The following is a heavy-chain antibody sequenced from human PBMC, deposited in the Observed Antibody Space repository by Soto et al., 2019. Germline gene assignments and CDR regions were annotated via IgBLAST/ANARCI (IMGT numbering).Heavy chain of an antibody. V-gene: IGHV1-69*06. CDR2: IIPVFGSA. Sequence: QVQLVQSGPEVKKPGSSVRVSCKASGGAFNTFALSWVRQAPGQGLEWMGGIIPVFGSADYAQKFQGKITITADKSTSTVYMELSGLRSGDTAVYYCARGGYSSTWSNLLDRSGLDVWGQGTTVTVSS. CDR3: ARGGYSSTWSNLLDRSGLDV. J-gene: IGHJ6*02. D-gene: IGHD6-13*01. CDR1: GGAFNTFA.